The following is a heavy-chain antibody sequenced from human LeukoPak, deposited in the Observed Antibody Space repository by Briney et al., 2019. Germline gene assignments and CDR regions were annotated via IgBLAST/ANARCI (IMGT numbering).Heavy chain of an antibody. CDR2: IKQDGSEK. D-gene: IGHD1-26*01. Sequence: GGSLRLSCAASGLTFSSYWMSWVRQAPGKGLEWVASIKQDGSEKYYVDSVKGRFTISRDNAKNTLYLQMDSLRAEDTTVYYCGRGGGTQTVGIDYWGQGTLVAVSS. CDR1: GLTFSSYW. CDR3: GRGGGTQTVGIDY. J-gene: IGHJ4*02. V-gene: IGHV3-7*01.